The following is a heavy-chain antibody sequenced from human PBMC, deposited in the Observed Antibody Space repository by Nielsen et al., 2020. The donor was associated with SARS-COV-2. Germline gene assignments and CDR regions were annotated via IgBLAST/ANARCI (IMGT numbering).Heavy chain of an antibody. CDR1: GFTFSSYW. V-gene: IGHV3-7*03. Sequence: GVLRLSCAASGFTFSSYWMSWVRQAPGKGLEWVANIKQDGSEKYYVDSVKGRFTISRDNAKNSLYLQMNSLRAEDTAVYYCARAKGKDIVLMVYARPYYFDYWGQGTLVTVSS. CDR2: IKQDGSEK. D-gene: IGHD2-8*01. J-gene: IGHJ4*02. CDR3: ARAKGKDIVLMVYARPYYFDY.